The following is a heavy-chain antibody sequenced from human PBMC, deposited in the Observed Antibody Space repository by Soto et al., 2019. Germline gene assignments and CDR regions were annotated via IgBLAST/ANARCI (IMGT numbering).Heavy chain of an antibody. J-gene: IGHJ4*02. D-gene: IGHD1-26*01. CDR2: ISWDGGST. CDR3: AKGVHSGSYNGVDY. Sequence: EVQLVESGGVVVQPGGSLRLSCAVSGFTFDDYAMHWVRQAPGKGLEWVSLISWDGGSTYYADSVKGRFTISRDNSKNSLYLQMNSLRAEDTALYYCAKGVHSGSYNGVDYWGQGTLVTVSS. V-gene: IGHV3-43D*04. CDR1: GFTFDDYA.